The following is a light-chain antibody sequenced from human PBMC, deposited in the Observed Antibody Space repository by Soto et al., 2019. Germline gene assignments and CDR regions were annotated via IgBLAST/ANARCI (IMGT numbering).Light chain of an antibody. V-gene: IGKV3-15*01. Sequence: ETVMTHSPATLSVSPGERATLSYRASQSVSSKLVWYQQKPGQAPRLLIYGASTRATGVPARFSGSGFGTEFTLTISSLQSEDFAVYFCQQYNNWPITFGQGTKLEIK. CDR1: QSVSSK. CDR2: GAS. CDR3: QQYNNWPIT. J-gene: IGKJ2*01.